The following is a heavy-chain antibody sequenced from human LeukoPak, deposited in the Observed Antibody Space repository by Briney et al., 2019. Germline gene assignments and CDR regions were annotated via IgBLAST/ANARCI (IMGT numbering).Heavy chain of an antibody. CDR1: GGSVSDYY. CDR2: IYYTGST. CDR3: ARDSDTAMDWGGDFDY. Sequence: SETLSLTCTVSGGSVSDYYWSWIRQSPGKGLEWIGYIYYTGSTSYNPSLRSRVTMSADTSKNQFSLKLSSVTAADTAVYYCARDSDTAMDWGGDFDYWGQGTLVTVSS. V-gene: IGHV4-59*02. D-gene: IGHD5-18*01. J-gene: IGHJ4*02.